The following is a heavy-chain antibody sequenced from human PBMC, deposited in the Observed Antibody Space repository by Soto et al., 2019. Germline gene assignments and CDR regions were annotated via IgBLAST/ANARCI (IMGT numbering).Heavy chain of an antibody. Sequence: EVQLLDSGGGLVQPGGSLRLSCAASGFTFSNYAMTWVRQGPGKGLEWVSGISGSGGRSYYADSVKGRFTISRDNSKSKLYLQMNSLRAEDTAVYYCAQAYVVWSSEQPYYFDYWGQGTLVTVSS. J-gene: IGHJ4*02. CDR3: AQAYVVWSSEQPYYFDY. V-gene: IGHV3-23*01. CDR2: ISGSGGRS. CDR1: GFTFSNYA. D-gene: IGHD3-16*01.